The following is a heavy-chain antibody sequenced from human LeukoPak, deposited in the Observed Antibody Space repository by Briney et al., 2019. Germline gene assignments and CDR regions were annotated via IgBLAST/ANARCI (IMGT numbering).Heavy chain of an antibody. D-gene: IGHD3-10*01. CDR2: ISGSGGVT. J-gene: IGHJ5*02. V-gene: IGHV3-23*01. CDR1: GFTFGSYA. Sequence: GGSLGLSCVASGFTFGSYAMSWVRQAPGKGLEWVSLISGSGGVTYYADSVKGRFTISRDNSKNTLYLQMNRLRAEDTATYYCAKEWDASGARLGWFDPWGQGTLVTVSS. CDR3: AKEWDASGARLGWFDP.